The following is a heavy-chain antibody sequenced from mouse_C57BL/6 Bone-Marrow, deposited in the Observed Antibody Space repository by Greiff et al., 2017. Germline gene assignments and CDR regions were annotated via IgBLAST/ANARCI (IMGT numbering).Heavy chain of an antibody. CDR3: AMGFAY. J-gene: IGHJ3*01. CDR2: IHPNSGST. Sequence: QVQLQQPGAELVKPGASVKLSCKASGYTFTSYWMHWVKQRPGQGLEWIGMIHPNSGSTNYNEKFKSKATLTVDKSSSTDYMQLSSLTSEDSAVYYCAMGFAYWGQGTLVTVSA. V-gene: IGHV1-64*01. D-gene: IGHD4-1*01. CDR1: GYTFTSYW.